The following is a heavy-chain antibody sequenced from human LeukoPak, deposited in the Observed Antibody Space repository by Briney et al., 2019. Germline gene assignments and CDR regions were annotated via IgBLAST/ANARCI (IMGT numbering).Heavy chain of an antibody. CDR2: IYHSGST. Sequence: SETLSLTCAVSGGSISSGGYSWTWIRQPPGKGLEWIGYIYHSGSTYYNPSLKSRVTISVDRSKNQFSLKLSSVTAADTAVYYCARVVRYYDFWSRFDPWDQGTLVTVSS. V-gene: IGHV4-30-2*01. CDR1: GGSISSGGYS. D-gene: IGHD3-3*01. CDR3: ARVVRYYDFWSRFDP. J-gene: IGHJ5*01.